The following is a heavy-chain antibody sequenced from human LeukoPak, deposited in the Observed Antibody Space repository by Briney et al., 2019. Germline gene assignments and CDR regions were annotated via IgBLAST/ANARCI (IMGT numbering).Heavy chain of an antibody. CDR3: AKTTWDLSDP. CDR2: IHHTGNT. V-gene: IGHV4-38-2*02. J-gene: IGHJ5*02. D-gene: IGHD1-7*01. CDR1: GYYISSGYY. Sequence: SETLSLNCTVSGYYISSGYYWGWIRQPPGKGLEWIGSIHHTGNTYYNPSLKSRVTMSVDTSKNQFSLKLSSVTAADTAVYYCAKTTWDLSDPWGQGTLVTVSS.